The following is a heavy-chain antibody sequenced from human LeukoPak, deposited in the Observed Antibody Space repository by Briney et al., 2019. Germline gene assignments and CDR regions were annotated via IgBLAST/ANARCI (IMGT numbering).Heavy chain of an antibody. J-gene: IGHJ5*02. V-gene: IGHV3-15*01. CDR1: AFVVRDAC. CDR3: CLSLCKSRTFYSGWFS. CDR2: IKSKSDGGTT. Sequence: GGSLRLSHPPSAFVVRDACTGSARQAPGQGLEWVGRIKSKSDGGTTDYPEPVRGRFSVSRDDSKNTLYLQMNSLKTDDTGGDHGCLSLCKSRTFYSGWFSWGQGTLVTVSS. D-gene: IGHD3-3*01.